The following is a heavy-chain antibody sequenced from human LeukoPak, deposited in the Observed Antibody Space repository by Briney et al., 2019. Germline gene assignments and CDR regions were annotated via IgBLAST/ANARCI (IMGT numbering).Heavy chain of an antibody. Sequence: GGSLRLSCAASGFTFSSYGMHWVRQAPGKGLEWVAVISYDGSNKYYAYSVRGRFTISRDNSKNTLYLQMSSLRAEDTAVYYCAKDRGGYFDYWGQGTLVTVSS. V-gene: IGHV3-30*18. CDR1: GFTFSSYG. CDR2: ISYDGSNK. J-gene: IGHJ4*02. CDR3: AKDRGGYFDY. D-gene: IGHD3-10*01.